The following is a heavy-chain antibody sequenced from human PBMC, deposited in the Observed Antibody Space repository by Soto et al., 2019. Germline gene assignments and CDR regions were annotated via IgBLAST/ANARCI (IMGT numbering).Heavy chain of an antibody. CDR3: ASGRGYYYYGMDV. J-gene: IGHJ6*02. Sequence: GSLRLSCAASGFTVSSNYMSWVRQAPGKGLEWVSVIYSGGSTYYADSVKGRFTISRDNSKNTLYLQMNSLRAEDTAVYYCASGRGYYYYGMDVWGQGTTVTVSS. CDR2: IYSGGST. V-gene: IGHV3-53*01. D-gene: IGHD3-10*01. CDR1: GFTVSSNY.